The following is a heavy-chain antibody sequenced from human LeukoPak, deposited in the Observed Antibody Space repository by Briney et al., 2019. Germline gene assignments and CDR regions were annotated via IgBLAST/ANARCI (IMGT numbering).Heavy chain of an antibody. CDR1: GDSISSSNYY. V-gene: IGHV4-30-4*08. CDR3: ARTYYYDRSLAQH. J-gene: IGHJ4*02. Sequence: PSETLSLTCTVSGDSISSSNYYWSWLRQPPGKGLEWIGYIYYTGSTYYNPSLKRRVIISLDTSKNQFSLNVNSVTAADTAVYYCARTYYYDRSLAQHWGQGTLVTVSS. CDR2: IYYTGST. D-gene: IGHD3-22*01.